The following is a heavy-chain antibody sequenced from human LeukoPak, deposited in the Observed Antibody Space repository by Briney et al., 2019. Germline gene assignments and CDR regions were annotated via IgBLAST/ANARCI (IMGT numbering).Heavy chain of an antibody. CDR2: ISGSGDST. J-gene: IGHJ4*02. D-gene: IGHD3-22*01. CDR3: AKVLNDYYDSSGYPHY. Sequence: GGSLRLSCAASGFTFSNYAMNWVRQAPGKGLEWVSVISGSGDSTYYADSVKGRFTISRDNSKNTLYLQMNSLRAEDTAVYYCAKVLNDYYDSSGYPHYWGQGTLVTVSS. CDR1: GFTFSNYA. V-gene: IGHV3-23*01.